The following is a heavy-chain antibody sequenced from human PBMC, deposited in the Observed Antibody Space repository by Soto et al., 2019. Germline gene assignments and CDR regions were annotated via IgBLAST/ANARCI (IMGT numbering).Heavy chain of an antibody. Sequence: QVQLVQSGAEVKKPGSSVKVSCKASGGTFSSYAISWVRQAPGQGLEWMGGIIPIFGTANYAQKFQGRVTITADKSTSTAYMELSSPRSDDTAVYYCASPTMDYYYYYGMDVWGQGTTVTVSS. J-gene: IGHJ6*02. V-gene: IGHV1-69*14. CDR2: IIPIFGTA. CDR3: ASPTMDYYYYYGMDV. D-gene: IGHD3-10*01. CDR1: GGTFSSYA.